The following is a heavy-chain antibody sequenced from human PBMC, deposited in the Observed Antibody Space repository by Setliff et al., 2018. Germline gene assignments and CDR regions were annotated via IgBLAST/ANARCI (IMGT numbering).Heavy chain of an antibody. J-gene: IGHJ4*02. CDR2: VYYSGTA. D-gene: IGHD5-12*01. CDR3: ARGGTFRYFDY. CDR1: GGSFTPYY. V-gene: IGHV4-59*01. Sequence: PSETLSLTCTVPGGSFTPYYWSWIRQPPGKGLEWIGYVYYSGTAYYNPSLKSRVTVIVDTSKNQFSLRLSSVTAADTAVYYCARGGTFRYFDYWAREPRSPSPQ.